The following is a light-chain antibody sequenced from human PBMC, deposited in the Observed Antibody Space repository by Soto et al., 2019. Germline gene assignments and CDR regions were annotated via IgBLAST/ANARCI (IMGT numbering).Light chain of an antibody. Sequence: DIQMTQSPSSLSASLGDRVTITCRASQGIGVYLAWFQQKPGNAPKLLIYAASTLQSGVPSRFSGSGSGTDFTLTVSSLQPEDVATYYCQKYNGAPLTFGGGTKVDIK. V-gene: IGKV1-27*01. CDR3: QKYNGAPLT. CDR1: QGIGVY. CDR2: AAS. J-gene: IGKJ4*01.